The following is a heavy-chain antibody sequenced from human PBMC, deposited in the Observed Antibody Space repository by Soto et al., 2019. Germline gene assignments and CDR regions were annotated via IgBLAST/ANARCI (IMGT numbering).Heavy chain of an antibody. V-gene: IGHV3-23*01. CDR3: AKGRGQNCNFDV. Sequence: EVQLLESGGGSVQPGGSLRLSCAASGFTFSNYAMPWVRRPPGKGLEWVSSISGSGGTAYYADSVKGRFSISRDSIVKTLDLQMNSLGADSTAVYYCAKGRGQNCNFDVWGQGTMVTVSP. J-gene: IGHJ5*02. D-gene: IGHD1-1*01. CDR2: ISGSGGTA. CDR1: GFTFSNYA.